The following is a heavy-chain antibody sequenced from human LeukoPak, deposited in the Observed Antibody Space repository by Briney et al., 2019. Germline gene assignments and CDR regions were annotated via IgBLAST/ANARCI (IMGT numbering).Heavy chain of an antibody. V-gene: IGHV1-8*01. CDR1: GYTFTSYD. D-gene: IGHD1-26*01. CDR3: ARVAEVGVTGYYYYMDV. Sequence: GASVKVSCKASGYTFTSYDINWVRQATGQGLEWMGWMNPNSGNTGYAQKFQGRVTMTRNTSISTAYMELSSLRSEDTAVYYCARVAEVGVTGYYYYMDVWGKGTTVTISS. J-gene: IGHJ6*03. CDR2: MNPNSGNT.